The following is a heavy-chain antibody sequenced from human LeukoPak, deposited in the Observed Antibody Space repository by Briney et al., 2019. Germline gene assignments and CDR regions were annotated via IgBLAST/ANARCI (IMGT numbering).Heavy chain of an antibody. Sequence: GGSLRLSGAPPGFPFGNSAMSWARQAPGKGLGWASTLSGSGITTYYADSVKGRFTISRDNSKNTLYLQMNSLRAEDTAVYYCAKGIYSSGWSYFDYWGHGTLVTVSS. CDR3: AKGIYSSGWSYFDY. CDR2: LSGSGITT. D-gene: IGHD6-19*01. V-gene: IGHV3-23*01. J-gene: IGHJ4*01. CDR1: GFPFGNSA.